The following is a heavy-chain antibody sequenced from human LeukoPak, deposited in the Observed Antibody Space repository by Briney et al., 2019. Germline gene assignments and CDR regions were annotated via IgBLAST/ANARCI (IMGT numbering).Heavy chain of an antibody. V-gene: IGHV1-2*02. CDR2: INPNSGGT. J-gene: IGHJ6*03. CDR1: GYTFTGYY. CDR3: ARGNNRDSSSWYYYYYYYMDV. D-gene: IGHD6-13*01. Sequence: ASVKVSCKASGYTFTGYYMHWVRQAPGQGLEWMGWINPNSGGTNYAQKFQGRVTMTRDTSISTAYMELSSLRSEDTAVYYCARGNNRDSSSWYYYYYYYMDVWGKGTTVTISS.